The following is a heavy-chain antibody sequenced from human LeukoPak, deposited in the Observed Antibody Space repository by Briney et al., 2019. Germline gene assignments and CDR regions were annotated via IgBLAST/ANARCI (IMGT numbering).Heavy chain of an antibody. CDR1: GYTFTVQY. D-gene: IGHD3-10*01. V-gene: IGHV1-2*02. CDR2: INPNSGGT. Sequence: ASVTVSCKASGYTFTVQYLHWVRQAPGQGREWMGWINPNSGGTNYAQKFQGRVTMTRDTSISTAYIELSRLRSDDAAVYYCASGSGTYSPDYWGQGTLVTVSS. J-gene: IGHJ4*02. CDR3: ASGSGTYSPDY.